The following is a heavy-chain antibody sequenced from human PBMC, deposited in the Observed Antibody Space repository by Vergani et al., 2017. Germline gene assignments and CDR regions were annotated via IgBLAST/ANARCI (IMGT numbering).Heavy chain of an antibody. Sequence: QLQLQESGPGLVKPSQTLSLTCTFSGGSISSGGYYWSWIRQHPGKGLEWIGYIYYSGSTYYNPSLKSRVTISVDTSKNQFSLKLSSVTAADTAVYYCARLRVLRFLEWSYGMDVWGQGTTVTVSS. CDR2: IYYSGST. V-gene: IGHV4-31*03. CDR3: ARLRVLRFLEWSYGMDV. D-gene: IGHD3-3*01. CDR1: GGSISSGGYY. J-gene: IGHJ6*02.